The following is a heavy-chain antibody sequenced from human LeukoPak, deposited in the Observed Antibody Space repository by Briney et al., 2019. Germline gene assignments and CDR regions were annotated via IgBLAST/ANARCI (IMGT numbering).Heavy chain of an antibody. V-gene: IGHV4-4*07. CDR2: IDTSGST. Sequence: SETLSLTCTVSGGPISSYYWSWIRQPAGQGLEWIGRIDTSGSTNYNPSLKSRVTMSVDTSKSQFSLKLSSVTAADTAVYYCARESSYGYSIDYWGQGTLVTVSS. J-gene: IGHJ4*02. CDR3: ARESSYGYSIDY. CDR1: GGPISSYY. D-gene: IGHD5-18*01.